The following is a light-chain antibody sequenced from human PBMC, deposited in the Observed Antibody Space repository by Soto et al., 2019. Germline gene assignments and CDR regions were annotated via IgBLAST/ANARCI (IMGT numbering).Light chain of an antibody. V-gene: IGKV2-40*01. CDR3: MQRIEFPLT. CDR1: QSLLDSDDGNTY. CDR2: TVS. Sequence: DIVMTQTPLSLPVTPGEPASISCRSSQSLLDSDDGNTYLDWYLQKPGQSPQHLIYTVSYRASGVPDRFSGSGSGTDFTLKISRVEAEDVGVYYCMQRIEFPLTFGGGTKVEIK. J-gene: IGKJ4*01.